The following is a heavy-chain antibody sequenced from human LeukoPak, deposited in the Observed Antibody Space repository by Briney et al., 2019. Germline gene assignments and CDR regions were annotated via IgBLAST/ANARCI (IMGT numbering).Heavy chain of an antibody. CDR1: GFTFSTYS. V-gene: IGHV3-48*01. CDR2: IDGSSRAI. Sequence: GGSLRLSCAASGFTFSTYSMNWVRQAPGKGLEWVSHIDGSSRAIYYADSVKGRFTISRDNAKNSLYLQMNSLRAEDTAVYYCAKDWTYASDIWGQGTMVTVSS. J-gene: IGHJ3*02. CDR3: AKDWTYASDI. D-gene: IGHD3/OR15-3a*01.